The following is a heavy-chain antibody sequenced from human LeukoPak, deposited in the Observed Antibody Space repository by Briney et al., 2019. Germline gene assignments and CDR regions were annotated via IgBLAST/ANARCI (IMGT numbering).Heavy chain of an antibody. D-gene: IGHD3-3*01. CDR3: ARGRYDFWSGYFYFDY. Sequence: PSETLSLTCTVSGGSISSSPYYWAWIRRPPGKGPEWIGSIHSTGTSGSTYSNPSLKSRLSISVDTSKNQLSLKVSSVTAADTAVYYCARGRYDFWSGYFYFDYWGQGTLVTVSS. CDR1: GGSISSSPYY. V-gene: IGHV4-39*01. CDR2: IHSTGTSGST. J-gene: IGHJ4*02.